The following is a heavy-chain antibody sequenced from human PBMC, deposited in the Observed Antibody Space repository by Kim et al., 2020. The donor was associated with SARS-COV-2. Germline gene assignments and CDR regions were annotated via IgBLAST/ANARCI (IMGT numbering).Heavy chain of an antibody. Sequence: SETLSLTCTVSGGSISSYYWSWIRQPPGKGLDWIGYIYYSGSTNYNPSLKSRVTISVDTSKNQFFLKLSSVTAADTAVYYCARGGSSSWYHNFGIDYWGQGTLVTVSS. J-gene: IGHJ4*02. CDR1: GGSISSYY. V-gene: IGHV4-59*13. CDR2: IYYSGST. CDR3: ARGGSSSWYHNFGIDY. D-gene: IGHD6-13*01.